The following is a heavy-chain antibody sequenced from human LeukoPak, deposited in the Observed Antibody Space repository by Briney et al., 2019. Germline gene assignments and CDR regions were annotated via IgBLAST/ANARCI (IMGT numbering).Heavy chain of an antibody. J-gene: IGHJ4*02. Sequence: SVKVSCKASGGTFSSYAISWVRQAPGQGLDWMGGIIPIFGTANYAQKFQGRVTITTDESTSTAYMELSSLRSEDTAVYYCARDRIAAAGFDYWGQGTLVTVSS. CDR3: ARDRIAAAGFDY. CDR2: IIPIFGTA. CDR1: GGTFSSYA. D-gene: IGHD6-13*01. V-gene: IGHV1-69*05.